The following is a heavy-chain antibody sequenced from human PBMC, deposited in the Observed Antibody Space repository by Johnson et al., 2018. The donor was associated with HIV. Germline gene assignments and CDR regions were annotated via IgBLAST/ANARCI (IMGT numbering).Heavy chain of an antibody. CDR3: ARVGANFDAFDI. CDR1: GFTFSDYY. CDR2: ISSSGSNI. J-gene: IGHJ3*02. D-gene: IGHD4/OR15-4a*01. Sequence: QMQLVESGGGLVKPGGSLRLSCAPSGFTFSDYYMCWMRQAPGQGLEWVSYISSSGSNIYKADSVKGRFTISRDNAKNSLFLQMNSLRAEDTAVYYCARVGANFDAFDIWGQGTMVTVSS. V-gene: IGHV3-11*04.